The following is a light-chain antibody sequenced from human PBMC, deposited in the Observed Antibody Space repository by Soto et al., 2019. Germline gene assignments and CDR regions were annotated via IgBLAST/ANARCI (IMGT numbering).Light chain of an antibody. CDR1: QSISSW. CDR3: QQYKT. Sequence: DIQMTQSPSTLSASVGDRVTITCRASQSISSWLAWYQQKPGKAPKLLIYDASSLESGVPSSFIGSGSGTEFTLTISSLQPDDFATYYCQQYKTFGQGTKVDIK. CDR2: DAS. V-gene: IGKV1-5*01. J-gene: IGKJ1*01.